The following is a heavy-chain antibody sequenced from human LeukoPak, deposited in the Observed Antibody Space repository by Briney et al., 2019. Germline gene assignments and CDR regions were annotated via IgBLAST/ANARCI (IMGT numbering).Heavy chain of an antibody. V-gene: IGHV3-74*01. CDR3: GRGDSTYSDS. D-gene: IGHD2-21*01. CDR1: GFTFSSYW. Sequence: GGSLRLSCAASGFTFSSYWMHWVRQALGKGLVWVSRINSDGSSTSYADSVRGRFTISRDNAKNTLYLQMNSLRVEDTAVYYCGRGDSTYSDSWGQGTLVTVSS. J-gene: IGHJ4*02. CDR2: INSDGSST.